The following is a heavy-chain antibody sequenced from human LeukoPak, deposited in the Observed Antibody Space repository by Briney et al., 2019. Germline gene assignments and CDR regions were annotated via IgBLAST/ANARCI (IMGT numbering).Heavy chain of an antibody. V-gene: IGHV1-3*03. D-gene: IGHD3-10*01. CDR2: INSGNGNT. J-gene: IGHJ3*02. CDR1: GYSFTTYA. CDR3: ARGYGSGAAFDI. Sequence: GASVKVSCKASGYSFTTYAMHWVRQAPGQRLEWMGWINSGNGNTKYSQQFQGRVTLTRDTSASTAYMDLSSLRSEDMAVYYCARGYGSGAAFDIWGQGTMVPVSS.